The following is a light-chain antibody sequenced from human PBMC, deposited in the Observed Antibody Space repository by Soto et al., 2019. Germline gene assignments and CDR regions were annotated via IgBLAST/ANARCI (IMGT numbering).Light chain of an antibody. J-gene: IGLJ1*01. Sequence: PASGSSVPRGASSITYTSTSSDLSGYNYVSWYQHHPGKAPKLLIYDVSNRPSGVSNRFSGSKSDNTACLTISRLQPEDEADYYCSSYTTGNARQIGFGTGAKVTVL. CDR1: SSDLSGYNY. CDR3: SSYTTGNARQIG. CDR2: DVS. V-gene: IGLV2-14*03.